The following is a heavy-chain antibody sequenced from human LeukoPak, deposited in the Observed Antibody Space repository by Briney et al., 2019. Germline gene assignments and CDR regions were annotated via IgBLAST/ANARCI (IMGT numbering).Heavy chain of an antibody. V-gene: IGHV3-21*01. J-gene: IGHJ3*02. CDR3: ARVPAGVIGMKDAFDI. CDR2: ISGSSGYI. D-gene: IGHD3-16*02. Sequence: GGSLRLSCAASGFTFSSYSMNWVRQAPGKGLEWVSSISGSSGYIYYADSVKGRFTISRHNAKNSLYLQMNSLRAEDTAVYYCARVPAGVIGMKDAFDIWGQGTMVTVSS. CDR1: GFTFSSYS.